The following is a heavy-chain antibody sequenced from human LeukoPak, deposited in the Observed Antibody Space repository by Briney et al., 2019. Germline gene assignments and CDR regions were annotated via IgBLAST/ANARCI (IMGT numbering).Heavy chain of an antibody. CDR3: ARGSDHTAMIKDF. J-gene: IGHJ4*02. D-gene: IGHD5-18*01. CDR2: INPYSADT. Sequence: ASVKVSCKASGYTFTGWYIHWVRQAPGQGLEWMGWINPYSADTSYAQKFQGRVTMTRDTSISTAYMELSRLRSDDTAVYYCARGSDHTAMIKDFWGQGTLVTVSS. V-gene: IGHV1-2*02. CDR1: GYTFTGWY.